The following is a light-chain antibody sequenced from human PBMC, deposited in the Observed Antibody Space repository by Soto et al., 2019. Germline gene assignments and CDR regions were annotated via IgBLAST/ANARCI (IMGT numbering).Light chain of an antibody. J-gene: IGLJ3*02. Sequence: QSVLTQPASVSGSPGQTITISCTGTSSDVGRYNTVSWYQHHPGKAPKLIIYEVFRRPSGISNRFSGSKSGNTASLTISTLQAEDEAEYYCSSYTTSTTVVFGGGTKLTVL. CDR2: EVF. CDR3: SSYTTSTTVV. CDR1: SSDVGRYNT. V-gene: IGLV2-14*01.